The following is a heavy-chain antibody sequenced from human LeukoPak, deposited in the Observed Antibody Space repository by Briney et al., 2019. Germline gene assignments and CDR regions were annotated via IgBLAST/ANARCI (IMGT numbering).Heavy chain of an antibody. J-gene: IGHJ4*02. D-gene: IGHD6-13*01. CDR1: GFTFSTYG. Sequence: GSLRLSCAASGFTFSTYGFHWVRQAPGKGLEWVAFIRYDGSNRYFADSVKGRFTISRDNSKNTLYLQMNSLRAEDTAVYYCAKDSGGYSSSWYRSDYWGQGTLVTVSS. CDR3: AKDSGGYSSSWYRSDY. CDR2: IRYDGSNR. V-gene: IGHV3-30*02.